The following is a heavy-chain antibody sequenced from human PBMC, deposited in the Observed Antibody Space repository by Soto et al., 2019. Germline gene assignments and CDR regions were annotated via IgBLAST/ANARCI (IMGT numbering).Heavy chain of an antibody. V-gene: IGHV4-61*08. D-gene: IGHD3-10*01. CDR2: IAYSGGT. CDR1: GDSVSSSDYY. CDR3: ARAYYYGSGRGRSMDV. J-gene: IGHJ6*02. Sequence: QVQLQESGPGLVKPSETLSLTCTVSGDSVSSSDYYWMWIRQPPGKGLEWLGYIAYSGGTNHNPSLKSRVSRSGDTSKNQFSLKLSSVIAADTAVYYCARAYYYGSGRGRSMDVWGQGITVTVSS.